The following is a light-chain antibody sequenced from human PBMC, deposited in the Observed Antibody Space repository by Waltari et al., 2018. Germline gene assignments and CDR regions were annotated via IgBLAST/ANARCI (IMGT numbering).Light chain of an antibody. CDR3: SSYTSIIPPFL. CDR2: DVS. CDR1: SSDLGGCSF. Sequence: QSALTQPASVSGSPGQSITISCTRSSSDLGGCSFVSWYQQHPGKAPKLIIYDVSHRPSGVSNRFSGSQSGNTASLTISGLQPEDEADYYCSSYTSIIPPFLFGTGTKVTVL. V-gene: IGLV2-14*01. J-gene: IGLJ1*01.